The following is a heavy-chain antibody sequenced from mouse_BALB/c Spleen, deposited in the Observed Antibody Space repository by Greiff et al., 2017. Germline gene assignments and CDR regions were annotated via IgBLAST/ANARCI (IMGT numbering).Heavy chain of an antibody. CDR3: ARGGDYRYDEGAMDY. D-gene: IGHD2-14*01. J-gene: IGHJ4*01. CDR2: ISDGGSYT. V-gene: IGHV5-4*02. CDR1: GFTFSDYY. Sequence: EVKLEESGGGLVKPGGSLKLSCAASGFTFSDYYMYWVRQTPEKRLEWVATISDGGSYTYYPDSVKGRFTISRDNAKNNLYLQMRSLKSEDTAMYYCARGGDYRYDEGAMDYWGQGTSVTVSS.